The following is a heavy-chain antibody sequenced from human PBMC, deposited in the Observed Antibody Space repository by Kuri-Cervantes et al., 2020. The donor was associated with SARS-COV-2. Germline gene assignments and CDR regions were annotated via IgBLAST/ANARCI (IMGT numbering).Heavy chain of an antibody. J-gene: IGHJ5*02. Sequence: KVSCKGSGYSFTSYWISWVRQMPGKGLEWMGRIDPSDSYTNYSPSFQGHITISADKSISTAYLQWSSLKASDTAMYYCARGMYYDFWSGYHNWFDPWCQGTLVTVSS. CDR2: IDPSDSYT. CDR3: ARGMYYDFWSGYHNWFDP. V-gene: IGHV5-10-1*01. CDR1: GYSFTSYW. D-gene: IGHD3-3*01.